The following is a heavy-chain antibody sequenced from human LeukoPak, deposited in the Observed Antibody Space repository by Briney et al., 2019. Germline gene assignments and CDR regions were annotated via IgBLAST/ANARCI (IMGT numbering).Heavy chain of an antibody. Sequence: GGSLRLSCAASGFTFSSYGMHWVRQAPGKGLEWVAVISYDGSNKYYADSVKGRFTISRENSKNTLHPQMNSLRAEDTAVYYCATSIAASSIGYWGQGTLVTVSS. D-gene: IGHD6-6*01. CDR2: ISYDGSNK. CDR1: GFTFSSYG. J-gene: IGHJ4*02. V-gene: IGHV3-30*03. CDR3: ATSIAASSIGY.